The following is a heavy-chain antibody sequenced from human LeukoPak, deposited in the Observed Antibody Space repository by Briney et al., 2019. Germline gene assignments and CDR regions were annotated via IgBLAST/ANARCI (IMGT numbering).Heavy chain of an antibody. D-gene: IGHD2-2*01. CDR3: ATLQLPTLKDYYGMDV. CDR1: GYTLTELS. Sequence: ASVKVSCKVSGYTLTELSMHWVRQAPGKGLEWLGGFDPEDGETIYAQKFQGRVTMTEDTSTDTAYMELSSLRSEDTAVYYCATLQLPTLKDYYGMDVWGQGTTVTVSS. V-gene: IGHV1-24*01. CDR2: FDPEDGET. J-gene: IGHJ6*02.